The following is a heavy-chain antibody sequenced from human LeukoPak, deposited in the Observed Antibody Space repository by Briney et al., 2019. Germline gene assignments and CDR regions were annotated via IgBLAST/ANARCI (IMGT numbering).Heavy chain of an antibody. J-gene: IGHJ4*02. V-gene: IGHV3-30*02. CDR1: GLSFSTCG. Sequence: GSLRLSCAASGLSFSTCGMHWVRQAPGKGLEWVAFIRYDGGDKYYADSVKDRFTISRDNSKNTLYLQVNSLRAEDTAVYYCTKDWSSGSFNRAFDYWGQGTLVTVSS. CDR3: TKDWSSGSFNRAFDY. CDR2: IRYDGGDK. D-gene: IGHD1-26*01.